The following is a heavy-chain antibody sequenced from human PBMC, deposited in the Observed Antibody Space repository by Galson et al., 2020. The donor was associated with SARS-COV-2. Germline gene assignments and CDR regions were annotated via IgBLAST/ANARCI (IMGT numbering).Heavy chain of an antibody. CDR3: AATRRGDYYDSSGYYGD. D-gene: IGHD3-22*01. V-gene: IGHV3-21*01. Sequence: GGSLRLSCAASGFTFSSYSMNWVRQAPGKGLEWVSSISSSSSYIYYADSVKGRFTISRDNAKNSLYLQMNSLRAEDTAVYYCAATRRGDYYDSSGYYGDWGQGALVTVSS. CDR2: ISSSSSYI. CDR1: GFTFSSYS. J-gene: IGHJ4*02.